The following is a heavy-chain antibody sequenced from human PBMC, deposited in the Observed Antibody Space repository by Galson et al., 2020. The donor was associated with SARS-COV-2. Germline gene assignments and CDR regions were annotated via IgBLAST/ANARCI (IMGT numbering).Heavy chain of an antibody. CDR2: INPSGGST. J-gene: IGHJ3*02. Sequence: ASVKVSCKASGYTFTSYYMHWVRQAPGQGLEWMGIINPSGGSTSYAQKFQGRVTMTRDTSTSTVYMELSSLRSEDTAVYYCARAPYYDFWSGCHPDDAFDIWGQGTMVTVSS. V-gene: IGHV1-46*01. D-gene: IGHD3-3*01. CDR3: ARAPYYDFWSGCHPDDAFDI. CDR1: GYTFTSYY.